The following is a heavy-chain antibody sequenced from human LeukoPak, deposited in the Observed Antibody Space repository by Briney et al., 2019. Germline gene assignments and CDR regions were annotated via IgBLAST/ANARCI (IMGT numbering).Heavy chain of an antibody. D-gene: IGHD6-13*01. CDR2: IWYDGSNK. V-gene: IGHV3-33*01. CDR1: GFTFSSYG. J-gene: IGHJ4*02. Sequence: PGRSLRLSCAASGFTFSSYGMHWVRQAPGKGLEWVAVIWYDGSNKYYADSVKGRFTISRDNSKNTLYLQMNSLRADDTAVYYCARALFIAALDYWGQGTLVTVSS. CDR3: ARALFIAALDY.